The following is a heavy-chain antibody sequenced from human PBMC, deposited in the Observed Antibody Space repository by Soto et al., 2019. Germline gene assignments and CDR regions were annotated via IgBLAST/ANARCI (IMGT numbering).Heavy chain of an antibody. CDR1: GDSISSYY. J-gene: IGHJ3*02. D-gene: IGHD5-12*01. CDR2: IYTSGST. V-gene: IGHV4-4*07. Sequence: SETLSLTCTAPGDSISSYYWSWILQPAGKGLEWIGRIYTSGSTNYNPSLKSRVTMSVDTSKNQFSLKLSSVTAADTAVYYCARDQEAYSGYDFAFDIWGQGTMVTVS. CDR3: ARDQEAYSGYDFAFDI.